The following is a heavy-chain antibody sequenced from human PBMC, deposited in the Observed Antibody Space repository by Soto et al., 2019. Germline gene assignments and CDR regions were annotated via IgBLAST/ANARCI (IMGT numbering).Heavy chain of an antibody. CDR1: GGSFSDYS. CDR3: ARGSHKLHSYDSSGFYHYVDY. CDR2: INDSGST. J-gene: IGHJ4*02. Sequence: SETLSLTCAFYGGSFSDYSWTWIRQPPGKGLEWIGEINDSGSTNYTPSLERRVTISRDTSKNRFSLKLSSVTAADTAVYYCARGSHKLHSYDSSGFYHYVDYWGQGSLVTVSS. D-gene: IGHD3-22*01. V-gene: IGHV4-34*01.